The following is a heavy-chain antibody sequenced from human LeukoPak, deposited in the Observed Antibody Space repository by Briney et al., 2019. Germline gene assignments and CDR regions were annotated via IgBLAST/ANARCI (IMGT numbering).Heavy chain of an antibody. Sequence: SETLSLTCAVYGGSFSGYYWSWIRQPPGKGLEWIGEINHSGSTNYNPSLKSRVTISIDTSKNQFSLKLSSVTAADTAVYYCARGGGYDFWSGSNYYYYYMKVWDKGTTVTVSS. J-gene: IGHJ6*03. CDR1: GGSFSGYY. D-gene: IGHD3-3*01. CDR3: ARGGGYDFWSGSNYYYYYMKV. CDR2: INHSGST. V-gene: IGHV4-34*01.